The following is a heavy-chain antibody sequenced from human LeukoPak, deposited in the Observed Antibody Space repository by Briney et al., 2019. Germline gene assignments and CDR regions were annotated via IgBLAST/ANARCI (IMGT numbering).Heavy chain of an antibody. CDR2: ISAYNGNT. D-gene: IGHD6-13*01. V-gene: IGHV1-18*01. CDR1: GYTFTSYG. Sequence: ASVKVSCKASGYTFTSYGISWVRQAPGQGLEWMGWISAYNGNTNYAQKLQGRVTMTTDTSTSTAYMELRSLRSDDTAVYYCARDWDSSTWRWGWFDPWGQGTLVTVSS. CDR3: ARDWDSSTWRWGWFDP. J-gene: IGHJ5*02.